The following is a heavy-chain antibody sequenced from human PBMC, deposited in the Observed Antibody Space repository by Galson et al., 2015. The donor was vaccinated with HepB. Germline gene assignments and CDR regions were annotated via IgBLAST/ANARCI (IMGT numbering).Heavy chain of an antibody. Sequence: SLRLSCAASGFTFSSYGLNWVRQAPGKGLEWVSYIDTSSSTIYYADSVKGRFTISRDNAKNSLYLQMNSLRDEDTAVYYCASDGRSPYYFYYMDVWGKGTTVTVSS. J-gene: IGHJ6*03. CDR2: IDTSSSTI. CDR1: GFTFSSYG. D-gene: IGHD3/OR15-3a*01. V-gene: IGHV3-48*02. CDR3: ASDGRSPYYFYYMDV.